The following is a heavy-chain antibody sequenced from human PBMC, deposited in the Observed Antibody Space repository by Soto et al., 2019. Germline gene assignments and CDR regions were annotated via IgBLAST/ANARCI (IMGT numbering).Heavy chain of an antibody. CDR2: IYPGDADT. CDR3: ARRQLYTSDY. D-gene: IGHD5-18*01. Sequence: RGASLKISCEGSGYSCTSYWIGWVRQMPGKGLEWMGIIYPGDADTRYSPSFQGQVTISADKSISTAYLQWSSLKASDTAMYYCARRQLYTSDYWGQGTPVT. J-gene: IGHJ4*02. CDR1: GYSCTSYW. V-gene: IGHV5-51*01.